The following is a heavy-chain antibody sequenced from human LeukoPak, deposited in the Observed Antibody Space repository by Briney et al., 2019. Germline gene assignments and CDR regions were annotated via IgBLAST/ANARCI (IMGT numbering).Heavy chain of an antibody. CDR2: LTTDGGST. CDR1: GFTFSNYD. V-gene: IGHV3-21*01. CDR3: AREDNEYSSSFSYYGMDV. D-gene: IGHD6-6*01. Sequence: PGGSLRLSCVASGFTFSNYDMSWVRQAPGKGLEWVSSLTTDGGSTEYADSVKGRFTISRDNAKNSLYLQMNSLRAEDTAVYYCAREDNEYSSSFSYYGMDVWGQGTTVTVSS. J-gene: IGHJ6*02.